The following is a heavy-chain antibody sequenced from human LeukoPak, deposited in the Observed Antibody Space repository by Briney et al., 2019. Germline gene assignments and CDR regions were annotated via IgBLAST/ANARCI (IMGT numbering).Heavy chain of an antibody. V-gene: IGHV1-2*02. CDR1: GYTFTSYG. CDR2: INPNSGGT. CDR3: ARIPRRPTGAAFDI. J-gene: IGHJ3*02. Sequence: ASVKVSCKASGYTFTSYGISWVRQAPGQGLEWMGWINPNSGGTNYAQKFQGRVAMTRDTSISTAYMELSRLRSDDTAVYYCARIPRRPTGAAFDIWGQGTMVTVSS. D-gene: IGHD2-21*01.